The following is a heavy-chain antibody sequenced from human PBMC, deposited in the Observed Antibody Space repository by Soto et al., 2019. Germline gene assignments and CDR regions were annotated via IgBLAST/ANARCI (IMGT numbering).Heavy chain of an antibody. V-gene: IGHV4-38-2*01. CDR2: TYHSGST. Sequence: SETLSLTCGVSDYSISSGYYWGWIRQPPGKGLEWIGSTYHSGSTHYNPALKSRVTISVDTSKNQFSLKLKSVTAADTAVYYCTRRGSSGTPVDYWGQGTLVTVSS. D-gene: IGHD1-26*01. CDR1: DYSISSGYY. CDR3: TRRGSSGTPVDY. J-gene: IGHJ4*02.